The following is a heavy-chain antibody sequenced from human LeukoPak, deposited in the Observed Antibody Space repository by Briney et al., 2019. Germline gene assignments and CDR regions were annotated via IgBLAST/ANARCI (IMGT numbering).Heavy chain of an antibody. V-gene: IGHV4-38-2*01. CDR1: GYSISSGYY. CDR3: ARQHDSYHYYYVDV. J-gene: IGHJ6*03. D-gene: IGHD6-13*01. Sequence: PSETLSLTCAVSGYSISSGYYWIWIRQPLGKGLEWIGSLYHSDSIYYNPSLESRVTMSVDTSKNQFSLKLSFVTAADTAVYYCARQHDSYHYYYVDVWGTGTTVTVSS. CDR2: LYHSDSI.